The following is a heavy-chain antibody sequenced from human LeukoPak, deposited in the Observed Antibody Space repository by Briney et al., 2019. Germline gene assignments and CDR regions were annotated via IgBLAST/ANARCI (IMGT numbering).Heavy chain of an antibody. D-gene: IGHD3-16*01. V-gene: IGHV4-39*01. Sequence: SETLSLPCSVSGDSISRGSFYWGWIRQPPGKGLEWISSIDYGGNIYYNPSLKSRVTTSVDKSKNQFSLKLSPVTAADTAVYYCARTFYDDVWGSYDAFATWGQGTEVTVSS. J-gene: IGHJ3*02. CDR3: ARTFYDDVWGSYDAFAT. CDR2: IDYGGNI. CDR1: GDSISRGSFY.